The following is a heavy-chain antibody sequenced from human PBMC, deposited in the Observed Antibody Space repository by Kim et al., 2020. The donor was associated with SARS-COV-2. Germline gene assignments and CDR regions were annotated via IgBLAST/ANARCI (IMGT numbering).Heavy chain of an antibody. J-gene: IGHJ4*02. Sequence: ASVKVSCKASGYTFTSYAMHWLRQAPGQRLEWMGWINAGNGYTKYSQKFQGRLTITRDTSASTAYMELSSLTSEDTAVYYCAKDWEIRGITPDYWGQGTPXXVSS. V-gene: IGHV1-3*01. CDR2: INAGNGYT. D-gene: IGHD3-10*01. CDR1: GYTFTSYA. CDR3: AKDWEIRGITPDY.